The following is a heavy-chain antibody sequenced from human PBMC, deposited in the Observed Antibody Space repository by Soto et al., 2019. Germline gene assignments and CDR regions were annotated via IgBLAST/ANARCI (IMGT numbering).Heavy chain of an antibody. Sequence: QVQLVESGGGVVQPGRSLRLSCAASGFTFSSYAMHWVRQAPGKGLEWVAVISYDGSNKYYADSVKGRFTISRDNSKNTLYLQMNSLRAEDTAVYYCARSPKSYYYDSSGYYYLDYWGQGTLVTVSS. D-gene: IGHD3-22*01. V-gene: IGHV3-30-3*01. CDR1: GFTFSSYA. J-gene: IGHJ4*02. CDR2: ISYDGSNK. CDR3: ARSPKSYYYDSSGYYYLDY.